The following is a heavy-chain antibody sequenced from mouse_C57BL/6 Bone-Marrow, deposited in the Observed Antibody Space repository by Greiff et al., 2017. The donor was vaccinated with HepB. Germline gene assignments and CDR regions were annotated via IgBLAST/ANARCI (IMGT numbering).Heavy chain of an antibody. CDR2: ISSGSSTI. D-gene: IGHD1-1*01. CDR3: ARSPLLRYRYFDV. V-gene: IGHV5-17*01. CDR1: GFTFSDYG. Sequence: EVQRVESGGGLVKPGGSLKLSCAASGFTFSDYGMHWVRQAPEKGLEWVAYISSGSSTIYYADTVKGRFTISRDNAKNTLFLQMTSLRSEDTAMYYCARSPLLRYRYFDVWGTGTTVTVSS. J-gene: IGHJ1*03.